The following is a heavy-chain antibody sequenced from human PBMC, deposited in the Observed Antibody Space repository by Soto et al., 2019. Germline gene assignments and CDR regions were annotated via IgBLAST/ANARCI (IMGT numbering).Heavy chain of an antibody. D-gene: IGHD2-8*01. CDR1: GGSISHYY. Sequence: SSETLSLTCTVSGGSISHYYWSWIRQSPGKGLEWIGYAYYSGSTDYNPSLKSRVTMSVDTSKNQVSLKLNSVTTADTAVYYCARDRSTYGGGGTGEVKENWFDPWGPGTLVTVSS. CDR2: AYYSGST. V-gene: IGHV4-59*01. J-gene: IGHJ5*02. CDR3: ARDRSTYGGGGTGEVKENWFDP.